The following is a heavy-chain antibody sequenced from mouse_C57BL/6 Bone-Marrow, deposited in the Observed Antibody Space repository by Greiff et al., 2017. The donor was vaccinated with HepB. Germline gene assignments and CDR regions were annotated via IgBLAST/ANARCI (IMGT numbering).Heavy chain of an antibody. V-gene: IGHV1-81*01. CDR1: GYTFTSYG. J-gene: IGHJ3*01. CDR3: EGWDEARFGY. Sequence: QVQLKESGAELARPGASVKLSCKASGYTFTSYGISWVKQRTGQGLEWIGEIYPRSGNTYYNEKFKGKATLTADKSSSTAYMELRSLTSEDSAVYFCEGWDEARFGYWGQGTLVTVSA. D-gene: IGHD3-3*01. CDR2: IYPRSGNT.